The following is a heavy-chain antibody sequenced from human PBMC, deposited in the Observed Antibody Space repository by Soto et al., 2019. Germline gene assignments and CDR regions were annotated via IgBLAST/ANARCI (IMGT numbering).Heavy chain of an antibody. CDR2: IIPIFGTA. CDR1: GGTFSSYA. Sequence: SVKVSCKASGGTFSSYAISWVRQAPGQGLEWMGGIIPIFGTANYAQKFQGRVTITADESTSTAYMELSSLRSEDTAVYYCARVHTSPHMGSGAFDIWGQGTMVTVSS. D-gene: IGHD2-2*02. V-gene: IGHV1-69*13. J-gene: IGHJ3*02. CDR3: ARVHTSPHMGSGAFDI.